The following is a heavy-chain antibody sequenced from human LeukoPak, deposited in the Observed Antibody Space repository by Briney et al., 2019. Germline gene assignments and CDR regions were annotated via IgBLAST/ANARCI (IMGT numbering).Heavy chain of an antibody. CDR2: IKQDGSEK. CDR1: GFTSSSYW. CDR3: ARGIEDSRAQPVSQWFDP. V-gene: IGHV3-7*04. J-gene: IGHJ5*02. Sequence: GGSLRLSCAASGFTSSSYWMSWVRQAPGKGLEWVANIKQDGSEKYYVDSVKGRFTISRDNAKNSLYLQMNSLRVEDTAVYYCARGIEDSRAQPVSQWFDPWGQGTLVTVSS. D-gene: IGHD3/OR15-3a*01.